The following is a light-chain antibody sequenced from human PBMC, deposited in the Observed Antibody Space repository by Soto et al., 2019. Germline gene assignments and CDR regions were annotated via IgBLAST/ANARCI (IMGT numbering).Light chain of an antibody. CDR1: QTVSSRY. V-gene: IGKV3-20*01. J-gene: IGKJ4*01. CDR3: QQYGGSPPLT. CDR2: GAS. Sequence: EIVLTQSPGTLSLSPGERATLSCRASQTVSSRYLAWYQQKPGQAPRLLIYGASNRATGIPDRFSGSGSGTDFTLTISRLEPEDFAVHYCQQYGGSPPLTFGAGTKVDI.